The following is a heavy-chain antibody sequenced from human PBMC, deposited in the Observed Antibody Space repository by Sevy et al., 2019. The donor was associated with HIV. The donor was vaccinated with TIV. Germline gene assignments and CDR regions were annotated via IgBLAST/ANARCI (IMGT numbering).Heavy chain of an antibody. Sequence: GGSLRLSCAASGFTFSSYSMNWVRQAPGKGLEWVSSISSSSSYIYYADSVKGRFTISRDNAKNSLYLQMNGLRAEDTAVYYGARDVGVTMVRGVISDYYYGMDVWGQGTTVTVSS. V-gene: IGHV3-21*01. CDR1: GFTFSSYS. CDR2: ISSSSSYI. D-gene: IGHD3-10*01. CDR3: ARDVGVTMVRGVISDYYYGMDV. J-gene: IGHJ6*02.